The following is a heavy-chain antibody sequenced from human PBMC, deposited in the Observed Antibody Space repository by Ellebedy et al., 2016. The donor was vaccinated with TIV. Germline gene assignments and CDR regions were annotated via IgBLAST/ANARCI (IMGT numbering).Heavy chain of an antibody. V-gene: IGHV3-11*01. D-gene: IGHD3-3*01. CDR2: IRGGI. CDR1: EFTLSDYY. J-gene: IGHJ4*02. Sequence: GGSLRLSXAVSEFTLSDYYMSWMRQAPGKGLEWVSYIRGGIHYADSVKGRFTISRDNSKNTLYLQMNSLRAEDTAVYYCAKGHWKTLQLLESFDYWGQGTLVTVSS. CDR3: AKGHWKTLQLLESFDY.